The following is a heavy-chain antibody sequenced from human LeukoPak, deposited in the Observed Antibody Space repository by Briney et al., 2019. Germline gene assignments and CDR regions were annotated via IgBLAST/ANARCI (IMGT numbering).Heavy chain of an antibody. D-gene: IGHD2-15*01. Sequence: RSSETLSLTCTVSGYSISSGYYWGWIRQPPGKGLEWIGSIYHSGSTYYNPSLKSRVTISVDTSKTQFSLNLSSVTAADTAVYYCARHSWVNGYFDYWGQGTLVTVSS. J-gene: IGHJ4*02. CDR1: GYSISSGYY. CDR3: ARHSWVNGYFDY. V-gene: IGHV4-38-2*02. CDR2: IYHSGST.